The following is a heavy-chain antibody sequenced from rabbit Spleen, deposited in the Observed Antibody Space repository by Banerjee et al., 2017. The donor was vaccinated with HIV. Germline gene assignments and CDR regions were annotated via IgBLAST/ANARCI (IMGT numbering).Heavy chain of an antibody. CDR3: ARDLDGVIGWNFGW. CDR2: IYVGSSSRT. J-gene: IGHJ4*01. CDR1: GFDFGSFG. Sequence: QEHLVESGGGLVQPEGSLTLTCKASGFDFGSFGMCWVRQAPGKGPEWIACIYVGSSSRTYYASWAKGRFTISKTSSTTVTLQMTSLTVADTATYFCARDLDGVIGWNFGWWGPGTLVTVS. V-gene: IGHV1S45*01. D-gene: IGHD1-1*01.